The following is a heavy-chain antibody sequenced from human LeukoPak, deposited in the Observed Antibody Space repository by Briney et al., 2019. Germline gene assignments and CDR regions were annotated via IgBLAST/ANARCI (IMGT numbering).Heavy chain of an antibody. CDR2: INHSGST. Sequence: SETLSLTCAVYGGSFSGYYWSWIRQPPGKGLEWIGEINHSGSTNYNPSLKSRVTISVDTSKNQFSLKLSSVTAADTAVYYCARHMVGPFDPWGQGTLVTVSS. J-gene: IGHJ5*02. V-gene: IGHV4-34*01. CDR1: GGSFSGYY. CDR3: ARHMVGPFDP. D-gene: IGHD2-21*01.